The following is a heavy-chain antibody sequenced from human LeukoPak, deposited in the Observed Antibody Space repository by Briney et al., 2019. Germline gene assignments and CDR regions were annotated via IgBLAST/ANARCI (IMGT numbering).Heavy chain of an antibody. CDR2: IYTSGST. D-gene: IGHD5-18*01. J-gene: IGHJ4*02. CDR3: ARDSDSYGPDFDY. V-gene: IGHV4-4*07. CDR1: GGSISRYY. Sequence: SETLSLTRTVSGGSISRYYWSWIRQPAGKGLEWIGRIYTSGSTNYNPSLKSRVSMSVDTSMNQFSLKLSSVTAEDTAIYYCARDSDSYGPDFDYWGQGTLVTVSS.